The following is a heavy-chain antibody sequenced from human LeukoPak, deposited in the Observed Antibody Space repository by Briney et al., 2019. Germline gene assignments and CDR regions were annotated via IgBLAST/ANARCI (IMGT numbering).Heavy chain of an antibody. CDR2: ISWNSGSI. V-gene: IGHV3-9*01. Sequence: GGSLRLSCAASGFTFDDYAMHWVRQAPGKGLEWVSGISWNSGSIGYADSVKGRFTISRDNAKNTLYLQMNSLRAEDTAVYYCARIGLYYYYMDVWGKGTTVTVSS. CDR1: GFTFDDYA. CDR3: ARIGLYYYYMDV. J-gene: IGHJ6*03.